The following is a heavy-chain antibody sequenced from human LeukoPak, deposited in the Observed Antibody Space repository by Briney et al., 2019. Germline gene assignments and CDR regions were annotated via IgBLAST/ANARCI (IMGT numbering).Heavy chain of an antibody. D-gene: IGHD6-13*01. Sequence: GGSLRLSCAASGFTFSSYAMNWVRQAPGKGLEWVSAISGSDGSTYYTDSVKGRFTISRDNSRNTLYLQMSSLRAEDTAVYYCAKSGRTGITAADLDYWGQGTLVTVSS. J-gene: IGHJ4*02. CDR3: AKSGRTGITAADLDY. CDR2: ISGSDGST. V-gene: IGHV3-23*01. CDR1: GFTFSSYA.